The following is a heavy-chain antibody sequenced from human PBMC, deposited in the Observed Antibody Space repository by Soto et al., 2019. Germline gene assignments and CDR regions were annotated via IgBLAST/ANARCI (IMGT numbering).Heavy chain of an antibody. CDR1: GGSISSGDYY. CDR2: IYYSGST. V-gene: IGHV4-31*01. Sequence: QVQLQESGPGLVKPSQTLSLTCTVSGGSISSGDYYWSWIRQHPGKGLEWIGYIYYSGSTYYNPSLKSAVTIPVDTSKNQFSPKLSSVTAADTAVYYCARVGQLWIWFDPWGQGTLVTVSS. CDR3: ARVGQLWIWFDP. J-gene: IGHJ5*02. D-gene: IGHD6-13*01.